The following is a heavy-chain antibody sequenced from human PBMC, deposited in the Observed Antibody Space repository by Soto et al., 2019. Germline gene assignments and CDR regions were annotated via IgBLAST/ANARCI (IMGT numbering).Heavy chain of an antibody. J-gene: IGHJ5*02. Sequence: EVLLLESGGGLAQPGGSLRLSCAASGFNFNIYAMSWVRQCPGKGLEWVSAISGSGGDTYYADSVKGRFTISRDNSKNTLYMQVNSLRVEDTAVYYCAKRGRVATRGWFDAWGLGTLVTVSS. V-gene: IGHV3-23*01. D-gene: IGHD5-12*01. CDR1: GFNFNIYA. CDR3: AKRGRVATRGWFDA. CDR2: ISGSGGDT.